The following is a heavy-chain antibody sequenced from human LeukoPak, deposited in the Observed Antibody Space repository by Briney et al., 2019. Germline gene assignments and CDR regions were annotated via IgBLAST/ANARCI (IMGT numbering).Heavy chain of an antibody. D-gene: IGHD5-18*01. V-gene: IGHV4-39*02. J-gene: IGHJ4*02. Sequence: PSETLSLTCTVSGGSIISSNYYWGWIRQPPGKGLEWIGNVYYRRSTYYNPSLKSRVTISVDASKNQVSLKLRSVTAADTAIYYCAREADTAIRYWGQGTLVTLSS. CDR3: AREADTAIRY. CDR1: GGSIISSNYY. CDR2: VYYRRST.